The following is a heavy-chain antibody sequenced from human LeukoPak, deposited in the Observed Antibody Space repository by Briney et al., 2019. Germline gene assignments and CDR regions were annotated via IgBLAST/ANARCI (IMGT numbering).Heavy chain of an antibody. CDR2: IRYDGSNK. D-gene: IGHD3-16*01. Sequence: QSGWSLRLSCAASGFTFSSYGMHWVRQAPGKGLEWVAFIRYDGSNKYYADSVKGRFTISRDNSKNTLYLQMNSLRAEDTAVYYCAKDPYDHDAFDIWGQGTMVTVSS. J-gene: IGHJ3*02. V-gene: IGHV3-30*02. CDR1: GFTFSSYG. CDR3: AKDPYDHDAFDI.